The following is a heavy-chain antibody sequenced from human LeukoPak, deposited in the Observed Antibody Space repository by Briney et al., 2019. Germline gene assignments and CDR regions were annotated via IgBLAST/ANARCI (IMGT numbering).Heavy chain of an antibody. CDR3: TTDPGDSSGYSFGY. Sequence: PGGSLRLSCAASGFTFSSYWMHWVRQAPGKGLVWVSRINSDGSSTSYADSVKGRFTISRDNAKNTLYLQMNSLKNEDTAVYYCTTDPGDSSGYSFGYWGQGTLVTVSS. CDR2: INSDGSST. D-gene: IGHD3-22*01. CDR1: GFTFSSYW. V-gene: IGHV3-74*01. J-gene: IGHJ4*02.